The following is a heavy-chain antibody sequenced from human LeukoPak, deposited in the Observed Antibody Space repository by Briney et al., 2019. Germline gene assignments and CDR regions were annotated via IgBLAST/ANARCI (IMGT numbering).Heavy chain of an antibody. CDR3: ARRARATGGGDYFDY. CDR2: IYYSGNT. V-gene: IGHV4-59*08. CDR1: GGSVTSTN. D-gene: IGHD2-15*01. J-gene: IGHJ4*02. Sequence: SETLSLTCDVSGGSVTSTNWWTWIRQPPGKGLEWIGNIYYSGNTNYNPSLKSRVTISLDTSKNQFSLQLRSVTAADTAVYYCARRARATGGGDYFDYWGQGTLVTVSS.